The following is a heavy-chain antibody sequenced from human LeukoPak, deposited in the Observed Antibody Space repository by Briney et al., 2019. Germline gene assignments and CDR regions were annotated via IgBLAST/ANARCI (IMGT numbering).Heavy chain of an antibody. CDR1: GSSFSDGYY. CDR2: VYHNGVT. V-gene: IGHV4-38-2*02. Sequence: SETLSLTCSVSGSSFSDGYYWGWIRPPPGEGLQWMGTVYHNGVTYYNPSLKSRVSISIDMAKNQLSLRLRSVTAADTAVYYCARDGYSGNDGLWGQGTLVTVSS. D-gene: IGHD5-12*01. CDR3: ARDGYSGNDGL. J-gene: IGHJ4*02.